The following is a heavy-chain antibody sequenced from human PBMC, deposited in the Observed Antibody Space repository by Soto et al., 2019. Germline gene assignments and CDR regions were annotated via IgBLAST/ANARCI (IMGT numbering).Heavy chain of an antibody. D-gene: IGHD3-9*01. V-gene: IGHV4-39*01. CDR2: IYYSGST. CDR3: VRHARSLLTGYYYFDY. J-gene: IGHJ4*02. Sequence: SETLSLTCAVYGVSFSNYYWGWIRQPPGRGLEWIGSIYYSGSTHHNPSLESRDTISLDKSNNQFSLKLTSVTAADTAIYYCVRHARSLLTGYYYFDYWGPGILVTVSS. CDR1: GVSFSNYY.